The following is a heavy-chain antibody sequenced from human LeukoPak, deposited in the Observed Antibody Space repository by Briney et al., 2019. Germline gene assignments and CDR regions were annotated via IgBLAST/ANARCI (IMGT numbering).Heavy chain of an antibody. D-gene: IGHD6-13*01. CDR2: IKEDGSEK. CDR1: GFIFSSYW. J-gene: IGHJ4*02. V-gene: IGHV3-7*01. CDR3: AAWYSSSWYKVF. Sequence: GGSLRLSCAASGFIFSSYWMSWVRQAPGKGLEWVANIKEDGSEKYYADSVKGRFTISRDNAKNSVYLQMISLRADDTAVYYCAAWYSSSWYKVFWGQGTLVTVSS.